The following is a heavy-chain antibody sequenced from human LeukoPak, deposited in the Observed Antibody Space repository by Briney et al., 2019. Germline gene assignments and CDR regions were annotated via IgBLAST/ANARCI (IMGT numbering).Heavy chain of an antibody. V-gene: IGHV4-34*01. CDR1: GGSFSGYY. Sequence: SETLSLTCAVYGGSFSGYYWSWIRQPPGKGLEWIGEINHSGSANYNPSLKSRVTISVDTSKNQFSLKLSSVTAADTAVYYCARTHGDYKYWYFDLWGRGTLVTVSS. CDR3: ARTHGDYKYWYFDL. D-gene: IGHD4-17*01. J-gene: IGHJ2*01. CDR2: INHSGSA.